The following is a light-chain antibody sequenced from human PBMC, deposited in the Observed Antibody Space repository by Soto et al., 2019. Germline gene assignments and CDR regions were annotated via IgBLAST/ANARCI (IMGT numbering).Light chain of an antibody. CDR1: QNISSY. CDR2: DVS. CDR3: QQRSNWPRT. V-gene: IGKV3-11*01. Sequence: EIVMTQSPATLSESPGERATLSCRASQNISSYLIWYQQKPGQSPRVLIYDVSNRATGIPTRFSGSGSGTDFTLTISSLEPEDFAVYYCQQRSNWPRTFGQGTKVDI. J-gene: IGKJ1*01.